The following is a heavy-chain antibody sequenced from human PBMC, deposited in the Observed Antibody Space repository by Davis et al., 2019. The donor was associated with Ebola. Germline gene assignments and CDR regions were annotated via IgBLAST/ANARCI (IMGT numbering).Heavy chain of an antibody. D-gene: IGHD6-19*01. J-gene: IGHJ6*02. CDR1: GFTFDDYA. Sequence: SLKISCAASGFTFDDYAMHWVRQAPGKGLEWVSGISWNSGSIGYADSVTGRFTISRDNAKNSLYLQMNSLRAEDTALYYCAKAMEGWGSGWDYYYYGMDVWGQGTTVTVSS. V-gene: IGHV3-9*01. CDR3: AKAMEGWGSGWDYYYYGMDV. CDR2: ISWNSGSI.